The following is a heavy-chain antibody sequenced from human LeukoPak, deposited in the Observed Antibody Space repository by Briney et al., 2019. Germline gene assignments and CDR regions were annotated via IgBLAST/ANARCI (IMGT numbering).Heavy chain of an antibody. J-gene: IGHJ5*02. CDR1: GYTFTGYY. V-gene: IGHV1-2*02. Sequence: ASVKVSCKASGYTFTGYYMHWVRQAPRQGLEWMGWINPNSGGTNYAQKFQGRVTMTRDTSISTAYMELSRLRSDDTAVYYCARVGAVAGNWFDPWGQGTLVTVSS. CDR2: INPNSGGT. D-gene: IGHD6-19*01. CDR3: ARVGAVAGNWFDP.